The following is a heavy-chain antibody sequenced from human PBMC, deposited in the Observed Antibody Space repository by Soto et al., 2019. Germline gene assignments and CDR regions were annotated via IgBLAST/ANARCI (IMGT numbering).Heavy chain of an antibody. CDR2: IYYSGST. CDR1: GGSISSSSYY. Sequence: QLQLQESGPGLVKPSETLSLTCTVSGGSISSSSYYWGWIRQPPGKGMEWIGSIYYSGSTYYNPSVSSRVTLSVDTSNYQFSLKLSSVTAADTAVYYCARHPPMYGDPCEFDYCGQGTLVTVSS. V-gene: IGHV4-39*01. J-gene: IGHJ4*02. D-gene: IGHD2-21*01. CDR3: ARHPPMYGDPCEFDY.